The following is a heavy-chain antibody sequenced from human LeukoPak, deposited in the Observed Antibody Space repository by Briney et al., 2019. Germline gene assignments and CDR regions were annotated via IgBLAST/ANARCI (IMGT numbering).Heavy chain of an antibody. D-gene: IGHD6-13*01. CDR3: ARHVRYSNSWSVHIFDY. Sequence: SETLSLTCSVSGGSLRSDRHNWAWVRQSADKGLEHIGSLDETGSPYYNPPLKSRVTISVDTSKNQFSLKLSSVTAADTAVYYCARHVRYSNSWSVHIFDYWGQGTLVTVSS. J-gene: IGHJ4*02. CDR2: LDETGSP. V-gene: IGHV4-39*01. CDR1: GGSLRSDRHN.